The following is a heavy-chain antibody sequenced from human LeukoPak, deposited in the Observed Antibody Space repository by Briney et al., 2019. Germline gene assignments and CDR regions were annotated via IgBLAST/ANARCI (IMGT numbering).Heavy chain of an antibody. D-gene: IGHD3-22*01. CDR3: ASAISYDSYFDY. CDR2: IYYSGST. Sequence: PGGSLRLSCAASGFTFSSYSMNWVRQPPGKGLEWIGYIYYSGSTYYNPSLKSRVTISVDTSKNQFSLKLSSVTAADMAVYYCASAISYDSYFDYWGQGTLVTVSS. V-gene: IGHV4-59*08. CDR1: GFTFSSYS. J-gene: IGHJ4*02.